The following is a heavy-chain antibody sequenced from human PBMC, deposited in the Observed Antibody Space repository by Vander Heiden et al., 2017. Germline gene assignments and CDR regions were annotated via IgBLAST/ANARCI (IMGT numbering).Heavy chain of an antibody. D-gene: IGHD3-10*01. CDR1: GFTFRSYS. V-gene: IGHV3-48*02. CDR2: ISTTGSPT. Sequence: EVQLVESGGGLVQPGGSLRLSCAAFGFTFRSYSFNWVRQAPGKGLEWLASISTTGSPTNYADSVRGRFSISRDDAKNSLYQQMDSLRDDDTAVYYCARKSGFVFDAFDMWGQGTKVTVSS. CDR3: ARKSGFVFDAFDM. J-gene: IGHJ3*02.